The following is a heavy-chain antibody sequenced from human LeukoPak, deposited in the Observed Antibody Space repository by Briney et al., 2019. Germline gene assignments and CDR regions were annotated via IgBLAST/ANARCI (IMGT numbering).Heavy chain of an antibody. CDR2: INTNSGGT. CDR3: ARAFRSGTTAY. D-gene: IGHD4-17*01. V-gene: IGHV1-2*02. Sequence: ASLKVSCKASGYTFTGYYIQWMRQAPGQGLEWMGWINTNSGGTNYAQNFQGRVTMTRDTSISTAYMELSRLRSDDTAVYYCARAFRSGTTAYWGQGTLVTVSS. CDR1: GYTFTGYY. J-gene: IGHJ4*02.